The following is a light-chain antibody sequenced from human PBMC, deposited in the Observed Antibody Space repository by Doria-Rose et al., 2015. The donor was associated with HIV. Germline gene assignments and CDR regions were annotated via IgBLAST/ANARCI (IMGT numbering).Light chain of an antibody. CDR1: KLGNKY. Sequence: VVTQPPSVSVSPGQTASITCSGDKLGNKYACWYQQKPGQSPVLVIYQDSKRPSGIPERFSGSNSGNTATLTISGTQSMDETDYYCQAWDSSTGVFGTGTKVTVL. CDR2: QDS. CDR3: QAWDSSTGV. J-gene: IGLJ1*01. V-gene: IGLV3-1*01.